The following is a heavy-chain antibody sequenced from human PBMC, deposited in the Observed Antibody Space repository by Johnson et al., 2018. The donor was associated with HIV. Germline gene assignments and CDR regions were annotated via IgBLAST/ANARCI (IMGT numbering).Heavy chain of an antibody. V-gene: IGHV3-74*03. CDR2: INSDGSST. D-gene: IGHD3-3*02. J-gene: IGHJ3*02. CDR3: ARVQELADDVFNI. CDR1: GFTFSTNW. Sequence: MLLVESGGDLVQPGGSLRLSCVGSGFTFSTNWMHWVRQAPGKGLVWVSRINSDGSSTSYADSVKGRFTISRDNAKNTLYLQMDSLGAEDTAVYCCARVQELADDVFNIWGQGTMVTVAS.